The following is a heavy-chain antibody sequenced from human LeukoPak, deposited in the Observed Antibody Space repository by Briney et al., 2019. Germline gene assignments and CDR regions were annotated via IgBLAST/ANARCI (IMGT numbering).Heavy chain of an antibody. D-gene: IGHD3-22*01. Sequence: KXSXXASGXXFTXYGXSWVRQAPGQGLEWXXXXSAYNGNTNYAQKLQGRVTMTTDTSTSTAYMELRSLRSDDTAVYYCARAAADYYDSSGYWGDYWGQGTLVTVSS. CDR1: GXXFTXYG. J-gene: IGHJ4*02. CDR3: ARAAADYYDSSGYWGDY. V-gene: IGHV1-18*01. CDR2: XSAYNGNT.